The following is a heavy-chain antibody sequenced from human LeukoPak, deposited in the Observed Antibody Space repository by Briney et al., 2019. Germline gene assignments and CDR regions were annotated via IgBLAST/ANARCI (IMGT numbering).Heavy chain of an antibody. D-gene: IGHD2-15*01. CDR2: IIPIFGTA. J-gene: IGHJ6*02. V-gene: IGHV1-69*13. CDR1: GGTFISYA. CDR3: ASPYCSGGSCYSAHYYYYYGMDV. Sequence: SVKVSCKASGGTFISYAISWVRQAPGQGLEWMGGIIPIFGTANYAQKFQGRVTITADESTSTAYMELSSLRSEDTAVYYCASPYCSGGSCYSAHYYYYYGMDVWGQGTTVTVSS.